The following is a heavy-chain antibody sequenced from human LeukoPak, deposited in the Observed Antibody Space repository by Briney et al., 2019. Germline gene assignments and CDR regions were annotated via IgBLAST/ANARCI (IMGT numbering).Heavy chain of an antibody. CDR2: IYSGGST. CDR1: GFTVSSNY. Sequence: TGGSLRLSCAASGFTVSSNYMNWVRQAPGKGLEWVSVIYSGGSTYYADSVKGRFTISRDNSKNTLYLQMNSLKTEDTAVYYCTGPSPGELSKRVDYWGQGTLVTVSS. D-gene: IGHD3-16*02. CDR3: TGPSPGELSKRVDY. J-gene: IGHJ4*02. V-gene: IGHV3-53*01.